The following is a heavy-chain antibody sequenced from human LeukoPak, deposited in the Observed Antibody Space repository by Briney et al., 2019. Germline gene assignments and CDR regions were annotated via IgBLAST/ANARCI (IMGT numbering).Heavy chain of an antibody. CDR2: INPNSGGT. J-gene: IGHJ4*02. CDR1: GYTFAGYY. V-gene: IGHV1-2*02. Sequence: ASVKVSCKASGYTFAGYYMHWVRQAPGQGLEWMGWINPNSGGTNYAQKFQGRVTMTRDTSISTAYMELSRLRSDDTAVYYCARVRYRLAETYIDYWGQGTLVTVSS. CDR3: ARVRYRLAETYIDY. D-gene: IGHD3-16*01.